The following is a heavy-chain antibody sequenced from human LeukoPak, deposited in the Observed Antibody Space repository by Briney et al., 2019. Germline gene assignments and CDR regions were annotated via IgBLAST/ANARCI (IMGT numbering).Heavy chain of an antibody. J-gene: IGHJ4*02. V-gene: IGHV1-8*03. CDR3: ARARLVRGPVTPLYYFDY. Sequence: GASVKVSCKASGYTFNTYDINWVRQATGQGLAWMGWMNPNSANTGYAQKFQGRVTLTRNTSISTAYMELNGLRSDDTAVYYCARARLVRGPVTPLYYFDYWGQGVLVTVSS. CDR2: MNPNSANT. D-gene: IGHD2-8*02. CDR1: GYTFNTYD.